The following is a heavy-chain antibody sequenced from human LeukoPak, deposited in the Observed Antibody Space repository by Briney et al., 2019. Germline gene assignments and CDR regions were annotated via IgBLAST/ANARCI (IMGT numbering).Heavy chain of an antibody. V-gene: IGHV4-4*07. CDR1: GGSISSYY. CDR2: IYISGST. CDR3: ARDRTSGIAAAGTPWFDP. D-gene: IGHD6-13*01. J-gene: IGHJ5*02. Sequence: SETLSLTCTVSGGSISSYYWSWIRQPAGKGLEWIGRIYISGSTNYNPSLKSRVTMSVDTSKNQFSLKLSSVTAADTAVYYCARDRTSGIAAAGTPWFDPWGQGTLVTVSS.